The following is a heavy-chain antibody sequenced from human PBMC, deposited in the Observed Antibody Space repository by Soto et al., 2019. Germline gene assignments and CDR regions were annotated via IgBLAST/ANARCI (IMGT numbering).Heavy chain of an antibody. V-gene: IGHV1-69*13. CDR1: GGTTSSYA. D-gene: IGHD5-18*01. J-gene: IGHJ6*02. CDR2: IIPIFGTA. Sequence: SVKSPCNASGGTTSSYATSQVLQAPGQGLQWMGGIIPIFGTANYAQKFQGRVTITVDESTSTAYMELSRLRSEDTAVYYCASVEADIAMVAYYYCGMDVWGQGTTVTVSS. CDR3: ASVEADIAMVAYYYCGMDV.